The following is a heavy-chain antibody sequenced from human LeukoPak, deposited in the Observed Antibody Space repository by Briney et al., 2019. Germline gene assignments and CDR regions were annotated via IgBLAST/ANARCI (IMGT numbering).Heavy chain of an antibody. D-gene: IGHD4-17*01. CDR2: IYYTGST. Sequence: ETLSLTCTVSGGSISSSSFYWGWSRQPPGKGREWVGSIYYTGSTYYNPSLKRRVTISVDTPKNQFSLKLSSVTAADTAVYYCARQLATVTTLGWFDPWGQGTLVTVSS. CDR1: GGSISSSSFY. CDR3: ARQLATVTTLGWFDP. J-gene: IGHJ5*02. V-gene: IGHV4-39*01.